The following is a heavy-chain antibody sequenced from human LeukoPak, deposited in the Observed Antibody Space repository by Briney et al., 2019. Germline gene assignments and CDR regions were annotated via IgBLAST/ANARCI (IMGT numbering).Heavy chain of an antibody. D-gene: IGHD3-16*01. CDR2: INHSGST. CDR1: GGSISSGGYY. Sequence: SQTLSLTCAVSGGSISSGGYYWSWIRQPPGKGLEWTGEINHSGSTNYNPSLKSRVTISVDTSKNQFSLKLSSVTAADTAVYYCARGDRGYFDYWGQGTLVTVSS. J-gene: IGHJ4*02. V-gene: IGHV4-30-2*01. CDR3: ARGDRGYFDY.